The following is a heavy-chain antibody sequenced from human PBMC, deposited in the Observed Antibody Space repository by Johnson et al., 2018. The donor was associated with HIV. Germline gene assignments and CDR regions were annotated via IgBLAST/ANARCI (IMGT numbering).Heavy chain of an antibody. D-gene: IGHD3-10*01. CDR1: GFTFSNYA. V-gene: IGHV3-30-3*01. CDR3: ARDRFHPHAFDI. J-gene: IGHJ3*02. Sequence: QVKLVESGGGVVQPGRSLRLSCAASGFTFSNYAIHWVRQAPGTGLEWVAVIAYDGANKYYADSVKGRFIISRDNSKNTLYLQMNRLRTDDTTVYYCARDRFHPHAFDIWGQGTMVTVSS. CDR2: IAYDGANK.